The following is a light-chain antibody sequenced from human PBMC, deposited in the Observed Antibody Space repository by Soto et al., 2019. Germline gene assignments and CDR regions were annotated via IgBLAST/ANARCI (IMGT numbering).Light chain of an antibody. Sequence: EILLTQSPGTLSLSPGERATLSCRASQSVSSSYLAWYQQKPGQAPRLLIYGASSRATGIPDRFSGSGSGTDFTLTISRLEPEDFAVYYCQQYGSSPPDTFGGGTKVDI. CDR1: QSVSSSY. J-gene: IGKJ4*01. CDR3: QQYGSSPPDT. V-gene: IGKV3-20*01. CDR2: GAS.